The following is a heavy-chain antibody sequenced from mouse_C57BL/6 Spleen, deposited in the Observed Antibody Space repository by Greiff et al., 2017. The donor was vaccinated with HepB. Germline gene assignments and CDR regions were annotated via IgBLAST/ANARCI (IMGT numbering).Heavy chain of an antibody. CDR3: ARSREYDEVMDY. CDR1: GYAFSSSW. Sequence: VQLLQSGPELVKPGASVKISCKASGYAFSSSWMNWVKQRPGKGLEWIGRIYPGDGDTNYNGKFKGKATLTADKSSSTAYMQLSGLTSEDSAVYFCARSREYDEVMDYWGQGTSVTVSS. J-gene: IGHJ4*01. V-gene: IGHV1-82*01. D-gene: IGHD2-14*01. CDR2: IYPGDGDT.